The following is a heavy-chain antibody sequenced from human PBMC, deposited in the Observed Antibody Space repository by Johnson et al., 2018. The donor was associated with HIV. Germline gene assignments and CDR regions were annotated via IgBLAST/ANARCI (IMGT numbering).Heavy chain of an antibody. J-gene: IGHJ3*02. D-gene: IGHD1-14*01. CDR1: GFIFRNYW. CDR3: AKGMGITAFDI. Sequence: VQLVESGGGLVQPGGSLRLSCAASGFIFRNYWMYWVRQAPGKGLVWVARIYSDGSDKAYADSVKGRFTISRDNSKNTLYLQMNSLRAEDTAVYYCAKGMGITAFDIWGQGTMVTVSS. V-gene: IGHV3-74*03. CDR2: IYSDGSDK.